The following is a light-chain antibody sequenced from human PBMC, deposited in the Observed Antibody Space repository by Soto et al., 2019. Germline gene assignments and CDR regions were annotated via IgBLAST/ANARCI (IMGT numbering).Light chain of an antibody. Sequence: QSVLTQPPSASGTPGQRVTISCSGSNSNIGSNTVHWYQQLPGTAPKLLIYSNNQRPSGVPDRFSGSKSGTSASLAISGLKSEDESDYYCAAWDDLLNAVVFGGGTQLTVL. CDR2: SNN. V-gene: IGLV1-44*01. CDR3: AAWDDLLNAVV. CDR1: NSNIGSNT. J-gene: IGLJ2*01.